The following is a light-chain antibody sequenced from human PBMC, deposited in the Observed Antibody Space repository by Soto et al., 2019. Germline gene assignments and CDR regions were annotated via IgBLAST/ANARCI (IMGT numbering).Light chain of an antibody. J-gene: IGLJ2*01. CDR3: QSYDTSLSGAI. CDR1: SSNIGAGYD. V-gene: IGLV1-40*01. CDR2: ADN. Sequence: QSVLTQTPSVSGAPGQKITMSCTGSSSNIGAGYDVHWYQQVTGAAPRLLIYADNNRTSGVPDRFSASKSGTSASLAITGLQGEDEANYYCQSYDTSLSGAIFGAGTKLTVL.